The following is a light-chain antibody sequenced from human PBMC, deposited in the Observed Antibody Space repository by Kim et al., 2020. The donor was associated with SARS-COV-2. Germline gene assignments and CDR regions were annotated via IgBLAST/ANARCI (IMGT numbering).Light chain of an antibody. J-gene: IGLJ2*01. CDR3: QSYDSSSVV. CDR2: EDN. Sequence: GKTVTISCTRSSGSIASNYVQWSQQRPGSAPTTVIYEDNQRPSGVPDRFSGSIDSSSNSASLTISGLKTEDEADYYCQSYDSSSVVFGGGTQLTVL. CDR1: SGSIASNY. V-gene: IGLV6-57*03.